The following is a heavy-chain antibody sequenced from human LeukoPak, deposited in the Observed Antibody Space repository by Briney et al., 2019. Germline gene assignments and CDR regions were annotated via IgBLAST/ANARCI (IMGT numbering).Heavy chain of an antibody. J-gene: IGHJ5*02. V-gene: IGHV3-33*01. CDR2: RWYDGSNK. CDR1: GFTCSSYG. D-gene: IGHD3-10*01. Sequence: GGSLRLSCAASGFTCSSYGMHWVRQAPGKGLEWVAVRWYDGSNKYYADSVKGRFTISRDNSKNTLYLQMNSLRAEDTAVYYCARGGVRGAMGDNWFDPWGQGTLVTVSS. CDR3: ARGGVRGAMGDNWFDP.